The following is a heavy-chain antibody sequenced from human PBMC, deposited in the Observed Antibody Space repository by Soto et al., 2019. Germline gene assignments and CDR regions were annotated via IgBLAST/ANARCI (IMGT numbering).Heavy chain of an antibody. D-gene: IGHD3-16*02. V-gene: IGHV4-31*03. CDR1: GGSISSGGYY. CDR3: ARGAYYDYVWGSYRRGAYFDY. CDR2: IYYSGST. J-gene: IGHJ4*02. Sequence: QVQLQESGPGLVKPSQTLSLTCTVSGGSISSGGYYWSWIRQHPGKGLEWIGSIYYSGSTYYNPSLKSRVTISVDTSKNQFSLKLSSVTAADTAVYYCARGAYYDYVWGSYRRGAYFDYWGQGTLVTVSS.